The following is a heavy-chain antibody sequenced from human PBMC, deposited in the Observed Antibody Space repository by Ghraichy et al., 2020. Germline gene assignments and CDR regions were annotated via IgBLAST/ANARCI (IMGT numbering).Heavy chain of an antibody. CDR1: GYTFTSYA. Sequence: ASVKVSCKASGYTFTSYAMHLVRQAPGQRLEWMGWINAGNGNTKYSQKFQGRVTITRDTSASTAYMELSSLRSEDTAVYYCARDRWGELPYGMDVWGQGTTVTVSS. J-gene: IGHJ6*02. CDR2: INAGNGNT. CDR3: ARDRWGELPYGMDV. V-gene: IGHV1-3*01. D-gene: IGHD3-16*01.